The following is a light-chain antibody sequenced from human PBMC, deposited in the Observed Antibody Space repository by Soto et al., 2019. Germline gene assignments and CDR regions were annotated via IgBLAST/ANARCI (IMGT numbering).Light chain of an antibody. CDR2: NAS. J-gene: IGKJ4*01. Sequence: DSQLTQYPSSLSASVGDTVTITCRASQTISTYLLWYHQKPGRAPNLLIYNASTLHSGVPSKFSGSGSGTDFTLTISGLQPEDFATYHCQQTYSDISFGGGTKVE. V-gene: IGKV1-39*01. CDR3: QQTYSDIS. CDR1: QTISTY.